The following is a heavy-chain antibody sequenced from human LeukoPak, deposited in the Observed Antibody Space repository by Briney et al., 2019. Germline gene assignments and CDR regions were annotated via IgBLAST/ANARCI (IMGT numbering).Heavy chain of an antibody. CDR2: IYYSGTT. V-gene: IGHV4-59*01. D-gene: IGHD3-10*01. CDR1: GGSISGFF. J-gene: IGHJ5*02. Sequence: PSETLSLSCTVSGGSISGFFWTWIRQSPGKGLEYIGYIYYSGTTDYNPTLKSRVSMSVDTSKNLFFLNLTSVTAADTAIYYCARVGYGSGSWGWFDPWGQGTLVTVSS. CDR3: ARVGYGSGSWGWFDP.